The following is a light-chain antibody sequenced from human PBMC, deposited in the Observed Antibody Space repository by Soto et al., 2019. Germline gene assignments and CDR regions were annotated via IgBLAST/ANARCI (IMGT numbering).Light chain of an antibody. CDR1: SSDVGTYNL. CDR2: EGS. V-gene: IGLV2-23*01. J-gene: IGLJ3*02. Sequence: QSALTQPASVSGSPGQSITISCTGTSSDVGTYNLVSWYQQHPGKAPKLMIYEGSKRPSGVSNRFSGSKSGNTASLTISGLQPEDESDYYCCSYAGSRTMVFGGGTQLTVL. CDR3: CSYAGSRTMV.